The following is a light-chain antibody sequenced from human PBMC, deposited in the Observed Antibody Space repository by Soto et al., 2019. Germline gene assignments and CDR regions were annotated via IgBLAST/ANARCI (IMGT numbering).Light chain of an antibody. CDR1: SSDVGGYNY. Sequence: QSVLTQPDSVSGSPGQSITISCTGTSSDVGGYNYVSWYQQHPGKAPKLMIYDVSNRPSGVSNRFSGSKSGNTASLTISGLQAEDEADYYCSSYTSSSTLVFGGGTKVTVL. CDR2: DVS. V-gene: IGLV2-14*01. CDR3: SSYTSSSTLV. J-gene: IGLJ2*01.